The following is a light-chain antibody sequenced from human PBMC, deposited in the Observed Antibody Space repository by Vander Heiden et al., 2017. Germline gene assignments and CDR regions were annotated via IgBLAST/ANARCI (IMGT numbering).Light chain of an antibody. V-gene: IGLV3-1*01. CDR3: QAWDSSTAIV. Sequence: SYELTQPPSVSVSPGQTARITCAGDKMGDKYACWYQQKPGQSPVLVIYQDSKRPSGIPERFSGSNSGNTATLTISGTQAMDEADYYCQAWDSSTAIVFGTGTKVTVL. J-gene: IGLJ1*01. CDR1: KMGDKY. CDR2: QDS.